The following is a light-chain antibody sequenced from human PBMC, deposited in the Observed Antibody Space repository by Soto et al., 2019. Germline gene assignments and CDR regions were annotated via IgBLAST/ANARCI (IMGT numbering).Light chain of an antibody. CDR1: LSFRSSY. CDR2: GAF. CDR3: QHYCSALVT. J-gene: IGKJ3*01. Sequence: EIVLTQSPGNLSLSPGERATLSCRASLSFRSSYLAWYQQKPGQAPRLLIYGAFSSATGIPDRFIGSGSGTDFTHTISRPEPEDFAVYYGQHYCSALVTFGPGTKVDVK. V-gene: IGKV3-20*01.